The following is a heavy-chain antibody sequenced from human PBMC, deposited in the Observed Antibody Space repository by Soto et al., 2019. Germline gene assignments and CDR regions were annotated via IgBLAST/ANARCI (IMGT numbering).Heavy chain of an antibody. CDR3: VRDSLTGNAFDP. J-gene: IGHJ5*02. CDR1: GGSISSGGYA. Sequence: QMRLQESGSGLVKPSQTLSLTCAVSGGSISSGGYAWNWSRQPPGKGLEWIGYIYDSGYTSYNPSPKNGFAIAVDKPMIQFSLTLCFVTAADTAVYYCVRDSLTGNAFDPWGQGTLVTVSS. V-gene: IGHV4-30-2*01. CDR2: IYDSGYT. D-gene: IGHD3-16*01.